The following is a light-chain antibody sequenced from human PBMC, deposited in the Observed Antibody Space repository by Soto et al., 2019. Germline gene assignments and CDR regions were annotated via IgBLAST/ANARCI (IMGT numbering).Light chain of an antibody. V-gene: IGLV2-14*01. CDR3: CSDTGRITYV. CDR2: EVS. J-gene: IGLJ1*01. Sequence: QSALTQPASVSGSPGQSITISCTGTSSDVGGYNHVSWYQQHPGKAPKLMIYEVSNRPSGVSSRFSASKSGNTASLPISGLQAEDAADYYCCSDTGRITYVFGPGTKLTVL. CDR1: SSDVGGYNH.